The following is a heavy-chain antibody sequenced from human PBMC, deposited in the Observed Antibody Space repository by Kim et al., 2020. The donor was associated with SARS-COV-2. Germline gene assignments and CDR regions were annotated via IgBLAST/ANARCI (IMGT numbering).Heavy chain of an antibody. CDR1: GGSISSSSYY. V-gene: IGHV4-39*01. Sequence: SETLSLTCTVSGGSISSSSYYWGWIRQPPGKGLEWIGSIYYSGSTYYNPSLKSRATISVDTSKNQFSLMLSSGTAADTAVYYCAGHNRGNMIVGVIPKNYFDYWGQGTLVTVSS. D-gene: IGHD3-22*01. CDR3: AGHNRGNMIVGVIPKNYFDY. CDR2: IYYSGST. J-gene: IGHJ4*02.